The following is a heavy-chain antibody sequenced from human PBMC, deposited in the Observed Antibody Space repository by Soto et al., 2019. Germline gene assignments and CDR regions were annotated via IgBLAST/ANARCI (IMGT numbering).Heavy chain of an antibody. CDR3: ATYLTISSPDGSLVP. D-gene: IGHD2-21*01. J-gene: IGHJ5*02. CDR2: IHYTGST. Sequence: SETLSLTCTVSGGSMSRYYWTWIRQPPGKGLEWIGNIHYTGSTNYNPSLKSRVTILLGTSTSQFSLKASSVTAADTAVYYCATYLTISSPDGSLVPWGPRIHVSVS. CDR1: GGSMSRYY. V-gene: IGHV4-59*01.